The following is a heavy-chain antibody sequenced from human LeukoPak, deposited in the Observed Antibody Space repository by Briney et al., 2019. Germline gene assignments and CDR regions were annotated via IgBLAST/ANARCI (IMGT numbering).Heavy chain of an antibody. CDR2: ISDSSTYI. J-gene: IGHJ4*02. Sequence: GGSLRLSCAASGFTFSTYTMNWVRQAPGKGLEWVSSISDSSTYIYYADSLKGRFTISRDNAKNSLYLQMNSLRAEDTALYYCATIGTGDYREDSWGQGTLVTVSS. CDR3: ATIGTGDYREDS. D-gene: IGHD3/OR15-3a*01. V-gene: IGHV3-21*01. CDR1: GFTFSTYT.